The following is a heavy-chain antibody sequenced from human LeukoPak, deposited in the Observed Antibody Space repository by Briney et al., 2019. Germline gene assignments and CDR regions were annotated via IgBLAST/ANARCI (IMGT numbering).Heavy chain of an antibody. Sequence: VASVKVSCKASGGTFSSYAISWVRQAPGQGLEWMGGIIPIFGTANYAQKFQGRVTITTDESTSTAYMELSSLRSEDTAVYYCAREVYSNYWDYFDYWGQGTLVTVSS. V-gene: IGHV1-69*05. CDR3: AREVYSNYWDYFDY. CDR1: GGTFSSYA. J-gene: IGHJ4*02. D-gene: IGHD4-11*01. CDR2: IIPIFGTA.